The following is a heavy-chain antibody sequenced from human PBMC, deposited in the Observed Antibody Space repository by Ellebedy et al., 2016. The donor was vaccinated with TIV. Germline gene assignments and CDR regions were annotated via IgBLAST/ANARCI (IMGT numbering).Heavy chain of an antibody. D-gene: IGHD1-26*01. CDR2: ISASGVST. J-gene: IGHJ4*02. CDR3: AAGWELPY. V-gene: IGHV3-23*01. CDR1: GFTFSSYA. Sequence: GESLRLSCAASGFTFSSYAMSWVRQAPGKGLEWVSTISASGVSTYYADSVRGRFTISRDKSNHTVYLQMNSLRAEDTALYYCAAGWELPYWGQGTLVTVSS.